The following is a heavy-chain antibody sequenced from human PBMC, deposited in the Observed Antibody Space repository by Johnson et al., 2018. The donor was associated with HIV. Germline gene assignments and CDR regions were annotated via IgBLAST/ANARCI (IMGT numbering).Heavy chain of an antibody. CDR3: AREIRITMIKGHGGVAFDI. D-gene: IGHD3-22*01. Sequence: VQLVESGGVVVQPGGSLRLSCAASGFTFDDYAMHWVRQAPGKGLEWVSLISWDGGSTYYADSVKGRFTISSDNAKNSLYLQMNGLRAEDTALYYCAREIRITMIKGHGGVAFDIWGQGTMVTVSS. V-gene: IGHV3-43D*03. J-gene: IGHJ3*02. CDR1: GFTFDDYA. CDR2: ISWDGGST.